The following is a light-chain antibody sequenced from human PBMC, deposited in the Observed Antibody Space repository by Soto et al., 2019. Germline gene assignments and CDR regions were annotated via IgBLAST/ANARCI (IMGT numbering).Light chain of an antibody. CDR2: DAS. CDR1: QSIRSS. Sequence: DIQMTQSPSTLSASVGDRVTITCRASQSIRSSLAWYQQRPGKAPNLLIYDASSLGSGVPSRFTGSGSGTEFTLTISCLQPDDFATYYCQHYDCYSLWTFGQGTRVEIK. V-gene: IGKV1-5*01. CDR3: QHYDCYSLWT. J-gene: IGKJ1*01.